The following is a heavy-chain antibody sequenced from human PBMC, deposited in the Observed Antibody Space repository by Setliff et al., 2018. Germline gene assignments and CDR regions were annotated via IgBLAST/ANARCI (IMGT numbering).Heavy chain of an antibody. J-gene: IGHJ4*02. D-gene: IGHD3-10*01. CDR1: GGSISNYY. Sequence: SETLSLTCTVSGGSISNYYWGWIRQPPGKGLEWIGYIYYSGSTDSHPSLKSRVSISIDTSKNQFSLNVRSVTAADTAIYYCAKGRGEMDSWGQGILVTVSS. CDR3: AKGRGEMDS. V-gene: IGHV4-59*01. CDR2: IYYSGST.